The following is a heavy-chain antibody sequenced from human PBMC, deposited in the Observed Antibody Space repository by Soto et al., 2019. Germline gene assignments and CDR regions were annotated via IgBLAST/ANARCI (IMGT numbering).Heavy chain of an antibody. V-gene: IGHV4-59*01. CDR3: ARDTGNNWFDH. CDR2: IYYSGST. D-gene: IGHD1-1*01. J-gene: IGHJ5*02. CDR1: GGSISSYY. Sequence: SSETLSLTCTVSGGSISSYYWSWIRQPPGKGLEWIGYIYYSGSTNYNPSLKSRVTISVDTSKNQFSLKLSSVTAADTAVYYCARDTGNNWFDHWGQGTLVTVSS.